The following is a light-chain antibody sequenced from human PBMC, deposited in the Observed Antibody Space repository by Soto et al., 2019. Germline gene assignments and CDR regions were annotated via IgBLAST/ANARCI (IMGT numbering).Light chain of an antibody. V-gene: IGKV3-15*01. CDR2: GAS. CDR1: QSISDT. Sequence: EIVMTQSPATLSVSPGGRATLSCRASQSISDTLAWYQQKPGQAPRLLIHGASTRAPGFPARFSGSGSGTDFTLTISSLQPEDSAAYYCQQYDNWPWTFGQGTKVDIK. CDR3: QQYDNWPWT. J-gene: IGKJ1*01.